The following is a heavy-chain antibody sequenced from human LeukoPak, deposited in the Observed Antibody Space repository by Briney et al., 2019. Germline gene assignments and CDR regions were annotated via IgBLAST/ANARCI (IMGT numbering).Heavy chain of an antibody. CDR2: ISYDGSNK. Sequence: GGSLRLSCAASGLTFSSYAMHWVRQAPGKGLEWVAVISYDGSNKYYADSVKGRFTISRDNSKNTLYLQMNSLRAEDTAVYYCGRARSSSSYYYYMDVWGKGTTVTISS. CDR3: GRARSSSSYYYYMDV. CDR1: GLTFSSYA. J-gene: IGHJ6*03. V-gene: IGHV3-30*04. D-gene: IGHD6-13*01.